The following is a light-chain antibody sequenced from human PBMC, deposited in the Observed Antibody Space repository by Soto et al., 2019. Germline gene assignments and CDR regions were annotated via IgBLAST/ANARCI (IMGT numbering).Light chain of an antibody. J-gene: IGLJ1*01. CDR2: NVI. CDR3: CSYAGSYTYV. CDR1: SSDVGGYNF. V-gene: IGLV2-11*01. Sequence: QSALTQPRSVSGSPGQSVTISCTGTSSDVGGYNFVSWYQHHPGKAPKLMIYNVIQRPSGVPDRFSASKSCNTASLTISGLQAEDEADYYCCSYAGSYTYVFGTGTKLTVL.